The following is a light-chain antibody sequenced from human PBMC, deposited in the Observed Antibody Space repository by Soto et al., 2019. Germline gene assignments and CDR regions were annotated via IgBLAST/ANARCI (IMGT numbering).Light chain of an antibody. CDR2: GAS. V-gene: IGKV3-20*01. J-gene: IGKJ1*01. CDR1: QSVTSN. CDR3: QQYGSAPKT. Sequence: IVLTQSPDTLSVAPGERATIYYRASQSVTSNLAWYQQKPGQAPRLLIYGASSRATGIPDRFSGSGSGTDFTLTISRLEPEDFAVYYCQQYGSAPKTFGQGTKLDIK.